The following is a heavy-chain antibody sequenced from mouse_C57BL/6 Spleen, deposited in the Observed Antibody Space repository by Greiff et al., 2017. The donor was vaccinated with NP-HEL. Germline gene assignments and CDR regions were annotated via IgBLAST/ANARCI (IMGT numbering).Heavy chain of an antibody. CDR3: ARSTDSSGYGFAY. V-gene: IGHV1-59*01. CDR2: IDPSDSYT. Sequence: QVQLQQPGAELVRPGTSVKLSCKASGYTFTSYWMHWVKQRPGQGLEWIGVIDPSDSYTNYNQKFKGKATLTVDTSSSTAYMQLSSLTSEDSAVYYCARSTDSSGYGFAYWGQGTLVTVSA. J-gene: IGHJ3*01. CDR1: GYTFTSYW. D-gene: IGHD3-2*02.